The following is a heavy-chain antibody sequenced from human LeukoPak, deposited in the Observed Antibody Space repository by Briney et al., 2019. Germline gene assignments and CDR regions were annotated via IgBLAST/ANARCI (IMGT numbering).Heavy chain of an antibody. Sequence: PSETLSLTCAVSGGSISSGGYSWTWIRQPPGKGMEWIAYIYYTGNTYFNPSLKSRVTISVDTSKNPFSLKLSSVTAADTAVYYCARVLAAAGNNWFDPWGQGTLVTVSS. CDR2: IYYTGNT. CDR3: ARVLAAAGNNWFDP. CDR1: GGSISSGGYS. D-gene: IGHD6-13*01. V-gene: IGHV4-30-4*07. J-gene: IGHJ5*02.